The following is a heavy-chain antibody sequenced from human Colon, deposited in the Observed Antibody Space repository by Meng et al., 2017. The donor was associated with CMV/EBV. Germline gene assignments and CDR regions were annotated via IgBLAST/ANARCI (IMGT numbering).Heavy chain of an antibody. V-gene: IGHV4-59*01. CDR2: IYYSGST. D-gene: IGHD1-26*01. Sequence: ESLKISCAVSGGSISNNYWSWVRQSPGKGLEWIGYIYYSGSTRYNPYLEGRVGISIDTPRKHFSLQMRNMTAADTATYYCAREKGDYYDGMDVWGQGTTVTVSS. J-gene: IGHJ6*02. CDR1: GGSISNNY. CDR3: AREKGDYYDGMDV.